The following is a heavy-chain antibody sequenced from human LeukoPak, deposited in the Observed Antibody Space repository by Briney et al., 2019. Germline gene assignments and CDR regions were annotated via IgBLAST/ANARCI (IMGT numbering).Heavy chain of an antibody. CDR3: ASRQGPDYGDYEYWFDP. Sequence: PSETLSLTCAVYGGSFGGYYWSWIRQPPGKGLEWIGEINHSGSTNYNPSLKSRVTISVDTSKNQFSLKLSSVTAADTAVYYCASRQGPDYGDYEYWFDPWGQGTLVTVSS. CDR2: INHSGST. J-gene: IGHJ5*02. D-gene: IGHD4-17*01. CDR1: GGSFGGYY. V-gene: IGHV4-34*01.